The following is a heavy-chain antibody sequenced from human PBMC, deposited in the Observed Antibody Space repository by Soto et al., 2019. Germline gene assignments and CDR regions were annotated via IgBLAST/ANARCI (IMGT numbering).Heavy chain of an antibody. CDR1: NVSINSSY. CDR3: AKDRGGRGPFDP. J-gene: IGHJ5*01. V-gene: IGHV4-59*01. D-gene: IGHD1-26*01. CDR2: VYYTGTT. Sequence: PSETLSLTCSVSNVSINSSYWAWIRQPPGKGLEWIGWVYYTGTTKYNPSLKSRVTISIDTSKNEFSPKLRSVTTADTAVYFCAKDRGGRGPFDPWGQGTLVTVSS.